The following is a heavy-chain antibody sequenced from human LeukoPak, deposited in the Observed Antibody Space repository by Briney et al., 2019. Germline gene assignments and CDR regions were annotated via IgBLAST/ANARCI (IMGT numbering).Heavy chain of an antibody. CDR1: GFTFSSYA. Sequence: GGSLRLSCAASGFTFSSYAMHWVRQAPGKGLEWVAVISYDGSNKYYADSVKGRFTISRDNSKNMLYLQMNSLRAEDTAVYYCARVSDDSGYPFTLDYWGQGTLVTVSS. CDR2: ISYDGSNK. CDR3: ARVSDDSGYPFTLDY. V-gene: IGHV3-30*04. D-gene: IGHD5-12*01. J-gene: IGHJ4*02.